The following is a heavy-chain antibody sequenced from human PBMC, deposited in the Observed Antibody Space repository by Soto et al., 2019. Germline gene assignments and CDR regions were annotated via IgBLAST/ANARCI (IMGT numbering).Heavy chain of an antibody. V-gene: IGHV3-23*01. CDR1: GFTFSSYA. CDR2: ISGSGGST. D-gene: IGHD6-6*01. J-gene: IGHJ6*02. CDR3: AKDQLLAARYYYYGMDV. Sequence: GSLRLSCAASGFTFSSYAMSGVRQSPGKGLEWVSAISGSGGSTYYADSVKGRFTISRDNSKNTLYLQMNSLRAEDTAVYYCAKDQLLAARYYYYGMDVWGQGTTVTVSS.